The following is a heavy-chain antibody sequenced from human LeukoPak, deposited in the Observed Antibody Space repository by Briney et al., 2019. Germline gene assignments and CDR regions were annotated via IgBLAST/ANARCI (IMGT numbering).Heavy chain of an antibody. J-gene: IGHJ5*02. Sequence: ASVKVSCKASGYTFTSYGISWVRQAPGQGLEWMGWISAYNGNTNYAQKLQGRVTMTTDTSTSTAYMELRSLRSDDTAVSYCAREGTYYDSSGYYYFGWFDPWGQGTLVTVSS. CDR2: ISAYNGNT. D-gene: IGHD3-22*01. CDR3: AREGTYYDSSGYYYFGWFDP. V-gene: IGHV1-18*01. CDR1: GYTFTSYG.